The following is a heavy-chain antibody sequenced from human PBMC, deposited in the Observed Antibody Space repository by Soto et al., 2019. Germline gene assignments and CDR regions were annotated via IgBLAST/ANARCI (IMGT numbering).Heavy chain of an antibody. D-gene: IGHD3-10*01. CDR3: ARAAGSGSYYYYYYYGMDV. V-gene: IGHV4-30-4*01. CDR1: GGSISSGDYY. CDR2: IYYSGST. J-gene: IGHJ6*02. Sequence: SETLSLTCTVSGGSISSGDYYWSWIRQPPGKGLEWIGYIYYSGSTYYNPSLKSRVTISVDTSKNQFSRKLSSVTAADTAVYYCARAAGSGSYYYYYYYGMDVWGQGTTVTVSS.